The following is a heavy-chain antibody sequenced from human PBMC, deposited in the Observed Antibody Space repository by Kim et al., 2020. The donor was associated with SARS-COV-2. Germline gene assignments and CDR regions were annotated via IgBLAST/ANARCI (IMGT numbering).Heavy chain of an antibody. CDR2: IIPIFGTA. D-gene: IGHD5-18*01. J-gene: IGHJ6*02. V-gene: IGHV1-69*13. CDR3: AREEYSYGYLYYYGMDV. CDR1: GGTFSSYA. Sequence: SVKVSCKASGGTFSSYAISWVRQAPGQGLEWMGGIIPIFGTANYAQKFQGRVTITADESTSTAYMELSSLRSEDTAVYYCAREEYSYGYLYYYGMDVWGQGTTVTVSS.